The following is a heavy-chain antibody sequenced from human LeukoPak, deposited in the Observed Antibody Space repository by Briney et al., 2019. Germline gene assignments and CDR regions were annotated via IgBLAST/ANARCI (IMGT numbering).Heavy chain of an antibody. Sequence: GGSLRLSCAASGLTFSNYGRHWVRQVPGKGLEWVSSISRCGASTFYADSVKGRFTTSTYTSRNTLYLQMNRLRADDTAVYYCARSSYAKDHYFHYYGSGSYYRGGFDYWGQGTLVTVSS. D-gene: IGHD3-10*01. CDR2: ISRCGAST. J-gene: IGHJ4*02. V-gene: IGHV3-NL1*01. CDR1: GLTFSNYG. CDR3: ARSSYAKDHYFHYYGSGSYYRGGFDY.